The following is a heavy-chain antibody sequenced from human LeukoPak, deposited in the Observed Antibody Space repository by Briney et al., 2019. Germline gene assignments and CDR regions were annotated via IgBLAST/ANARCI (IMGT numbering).Heavy chain of an antibody. J-gene: IGHJ2*01. D-gene: IGHD5-12*01. CDR2: INPNSGGT. CDR1: GYTFTGYY. Sequence: ASVKVSCKASGYTFTGYYMHWVRQAPGQGLEWVGWINPNSGGTNYAQKFQGRVTMTRDMSTSTVYMELSSLRSEDTAVYYCARVLNQGYPPADLKKNWYFDLWGRGTLVTVSS. V-gene: IGHV1-2*02. CDR3: ARVLNQGYPPADLKKNWYFDL.